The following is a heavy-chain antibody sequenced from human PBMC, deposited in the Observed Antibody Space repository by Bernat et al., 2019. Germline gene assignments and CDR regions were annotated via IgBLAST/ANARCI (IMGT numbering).Heavy chain of an antibody. D-gene: IGHD1-26*01. V-gene: IGHV3-74*01. Sequence: EVQLVESGGGLVQPGGSLRLSCAASGFTFSTYWMHWVRQAPGKGLVWVSRINSDGSSTTYADSVKGRFTISRDNAKNTLYLQMNSMRAEDTAVYYCARETSGTSSAYFDYWGQGTLVTVSS. CDR2: INSDGSST. J-gene: IGHJ4*02. CDR3: ARETSGTSSAYFDY. CDR1: GFTFSTYW.